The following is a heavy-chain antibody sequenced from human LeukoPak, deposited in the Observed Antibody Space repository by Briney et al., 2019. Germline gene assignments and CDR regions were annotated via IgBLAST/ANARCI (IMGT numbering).Heavy chain of an antibody. CDR1: GYSISSGYF. J-gene: IGHJ4*02. V-gene: IGHV4-38-2*02. D-gene: IGHD5-24*01. CDR3: ARDEVRDGYSLPFDY. CDR2: IFYSGST. Sequence: SETLSLTCTVSGYSISSGYFWGWIRQPPGKGLEWIGSIFYSGSTYYNPSLKSRVTISIDTSKNQFSLKLTSVTAADTAVYYCARDEVRDGYSLPFDYWGQGTLVTVSS.